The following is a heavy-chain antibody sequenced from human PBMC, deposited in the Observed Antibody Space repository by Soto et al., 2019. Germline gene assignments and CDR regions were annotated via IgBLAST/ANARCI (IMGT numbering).Heavy chain of an antibody. CDR2: IVVGSGNT. D-gene: IGHD2-2*01. Sequence: SVKVSCKASGFTFTSSAVQWVRQARGQRLEWIGWIVVGSGNTNNAQKFQERVTIIRDMSTSTAYMELSSLRSEDTAVYYCVLCTTTSCYGRFDYWGQGTLVTVPS. CDR1: GFTFTSSA. J-gene: IGHJ4*02. CDR3: VLCTTTSCYGRFDY. V-gene: IGHV1-58*01.